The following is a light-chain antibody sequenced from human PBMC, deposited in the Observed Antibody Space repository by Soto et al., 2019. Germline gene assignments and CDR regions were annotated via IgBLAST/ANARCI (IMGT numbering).Light chain of an antibody. CDR2: DAS. CDR3: QQFNNYPLT. CDR1: QGISSA. Sequence: AIQLTQSPSSLSASVGDRFTISCLASQGISSAVAWYQQKPGKPPKLLMYDASSLESGVPPRFSGSGSGTDFTLSISSLQPEDFATYYCQQFNNYPLTFGQGTRLEI. V-gene: IGKV1D-13*01. J-gene: IGKJ5*01.